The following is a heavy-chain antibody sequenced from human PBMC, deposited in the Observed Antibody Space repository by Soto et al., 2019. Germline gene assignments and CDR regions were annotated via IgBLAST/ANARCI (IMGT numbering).Heavy chain of an antibody. Sequence: PGESLKISCKGSGYNFSSQWIAWVRQKPGKGLEWMGIVYPGDAETRYSPSFQGQVTMSADKSIDTAYLQWSSLKASDTALYYCAKSEVLAIWGQGTMVTVSS. CDR2: VYPGDAET. J-gene: IGHJ3*02. CDR3: AKSEVLAI. V-gene: IGHV5-51*01. CDR1: GYNFSSQW.